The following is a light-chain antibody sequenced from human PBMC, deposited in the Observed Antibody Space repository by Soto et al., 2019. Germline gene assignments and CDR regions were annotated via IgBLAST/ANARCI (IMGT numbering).Light chain of an antibody. V-gene: IGKV3-11*01. J-gene: IGKJ2*01. CDR1: QSVSSY. CDR3: QQRSNWPPT. CDR2: DAS. Sequence: EIVLTQSPATLSLSPGARATLSCRASQSVSSYLAWYQQKPGQAPRLLIYDASNRATGIPARFSGSGSGTDFTLTISSLEPEDFAVYYCQQRSNWPPTFGQGTKLEIK.